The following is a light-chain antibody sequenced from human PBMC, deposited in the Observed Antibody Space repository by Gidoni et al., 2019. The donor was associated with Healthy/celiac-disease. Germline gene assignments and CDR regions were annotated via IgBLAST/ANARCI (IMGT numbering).Light chain of an antibody. Sequence: QSALTQPASVSGSPGQSITLSCTGTSSDVGGYNYVSWYQQHPGKAPKLMVYDVNNRPSGVSNRFSGSKSDNTASLTISGLQAEDEADYYCTSYTSNSTVFGGGTKLTVV. CDR3: TSYTSNSTV. V-gene: IGLV2-14*01. CDR2: DVN. CDR1: SSDVGGYNY. J-gene: IGLJ2*01.